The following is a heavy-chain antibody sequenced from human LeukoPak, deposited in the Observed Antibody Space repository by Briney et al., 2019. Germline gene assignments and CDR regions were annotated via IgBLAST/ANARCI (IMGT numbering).Heavy chain of an antibody. J-gene: IGHJ4*02. V-gene: IGHV3-30-3*01. CDR3: ARSTLIAAEEFDY. Sequence: PGGSLRLSCAASGFTFSSYAMHWVRQAPGKGLEWVAVISYDGSNKYYADSVKGRFTISRDNSKNTLYLQMNSLRAEDTAVYYCARSTLIAAEEFDYWGQGTLVTVSS. CDR2: ISYDGSNK. CDR1: GFTFSSYA. D-gene: IGHD6-13*01.